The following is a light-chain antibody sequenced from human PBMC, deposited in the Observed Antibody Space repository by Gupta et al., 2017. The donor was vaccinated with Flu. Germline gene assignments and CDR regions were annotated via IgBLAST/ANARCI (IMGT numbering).Light chain of an antibody. J-gene: IGKJ4*01. CDR2: DAS. V-gene: IGKV1-33*01. CDR1: QEISNY. Sequence: PSSLSASVGDRVTITCQASQEISNYLNWYQQKPGKAPKLLIYDASKVETGVPSRFSGSGSGTXFTFTIXSLQPEDIATYYCQQDDNLPITFGXGTKVEIK. CDR3: QQDDNLPIT.